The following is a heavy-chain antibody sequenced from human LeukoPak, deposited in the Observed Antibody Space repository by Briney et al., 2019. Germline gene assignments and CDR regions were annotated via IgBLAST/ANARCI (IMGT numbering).Heavy chain of an antibody. J-gene: IGHJ3*01. V-gene: IGHV3-23*01. CDR1: GFTFNGYA. CDR3: AKRPGAFPL. Sequence: GGSLRLSCVASGFTFNGYAMSWVRQAPGKGLEWVATIVGSGRTTYYADSVRGRFVISRDNSQNVVHLQMNSLRVEDTAFYYYAKRPGAFPLWGRGTLVTVSP. CDR2: IVGSGRTT. D-gene: IGHD1-14*01.